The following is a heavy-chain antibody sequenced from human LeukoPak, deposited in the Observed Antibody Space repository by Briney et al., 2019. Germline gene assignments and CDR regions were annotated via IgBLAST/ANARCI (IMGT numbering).Heavy chain of an antibody. D-gene: IGHD2-8*01. CDR2: ITSSSSAT. Sequence: QPGGPLRLSCAASGFTFSNYAMNWVRQAPGKGLEWVSHITSSSSATYYADSAKGRLTISRDNAKNLLYLQMNSLRDEDTAVYYCVRDLLGDTYYIDYWGQGTLVTVSS. CDR1: GFTFSNYA. J-gene: IGHJ4*02. CDR3: VRDLLGDTYYIDY. V-gene: IGHV3-48*02.